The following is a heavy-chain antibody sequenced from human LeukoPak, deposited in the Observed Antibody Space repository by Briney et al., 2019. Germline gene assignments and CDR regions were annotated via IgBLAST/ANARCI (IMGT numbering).Heavy chain of an antibody. J-gene: IGHJ5*02. Sequence: PSETMSLTCTVSGGSISSGGYYWSWIRQPPGKGLEWIGEINHSGSTNYNPSLKSRVTISVDTSKNQFSLKLSSVTAADTAVYYCARRLGYCSSTSCYSNWFDPWGQGTLVTVSS. CDR1: GGSISSGGYY. CDR3: ARRLGYCSSTSCYSNWFDP. V-gene: IGHV4-39*07. D-gene: IGHD2-2*01. CDR2: INHSGST.